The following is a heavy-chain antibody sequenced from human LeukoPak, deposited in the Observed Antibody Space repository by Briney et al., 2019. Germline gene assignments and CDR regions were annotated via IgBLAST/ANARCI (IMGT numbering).Heavy chain of an antibody. J-gene: IGHJ6*02. CDR1: GGSISSSSYY. D-gene: IGHD3-10*01. CDR2: IYYSGGA. Sequence: PSETLSLTCTVSGGSISSSSYYWGWIRQPPGKGLEWIGSIYYSGGAYYNPSLKSRVTISVDTSKNQFSLKLSSVTAADTAVYYCARVPKNSGSYYRYYHYGMDVWGQGTTVTVSS. V-gene: IGHV4-39*01. CDR3: ARVPKNSGSYYRYYHYGMDV.